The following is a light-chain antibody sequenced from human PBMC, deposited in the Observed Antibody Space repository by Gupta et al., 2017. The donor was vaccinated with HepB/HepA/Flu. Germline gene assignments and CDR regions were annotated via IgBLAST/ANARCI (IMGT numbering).Light chain of an antibody. Sequence: QSVLTQPPSLSAAPGQMVSISCPGSGSNIGSNSVSWYQQAPGTAPKPLIYDNNQRPSGIPDRFSGSKSGASATLDIAGLQTGDEADYYCGTWDSSLSGNWVFGGGTKLTVL. J-gene: IGLJ3*02. CDR1: GSNIGSNS. V-gene: IGLV1-51*01. CDR2: DNN. CDR3: GTWDSSLSGNWV.